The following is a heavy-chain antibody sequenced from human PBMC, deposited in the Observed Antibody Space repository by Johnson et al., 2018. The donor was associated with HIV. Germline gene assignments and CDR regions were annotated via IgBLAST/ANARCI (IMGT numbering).Heavy chain of an antibody. V-gene: IGHV3-23*04. Sequence: VQLVESGGGLVKPGGSLRLSCAASGFTFSSYAMSWVRQAPGKGLEWVAAISGSGGSTYYADSVKGRFTISSDNSKNTLYLQMNSLRAEDTAVYYCAKAIGGHDAFDIWGQGTMVTVSS. J-gene: IGHJ3*02. CDR2: ISGSGGST. D-gene: IGHD3-16*01. CDR1: GFTFSSYA. CDR3: AKAIGGHDAFDI.